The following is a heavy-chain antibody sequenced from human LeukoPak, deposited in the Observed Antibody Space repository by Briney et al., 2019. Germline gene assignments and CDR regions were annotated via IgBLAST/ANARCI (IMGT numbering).Heavy chain of an antibody. CDR2: ISGGGITT. Sequence: GSLRLSCAASGFTFSNYAMSWVRQAPGKGLEWVSTISGGGITTYYADSAKGRFTISRDDSKNTMFLQMNSLRADDTAVYYCPRQSYASGWNPFDYWGQGILVTVSS. CDR1: GFTFSNYA. D-gene: IGHD6-19*01. CDR3: PRQSYASGWNPFDY. V-gene: IGHV3-23*01. J-gene: IGHJ4*02.